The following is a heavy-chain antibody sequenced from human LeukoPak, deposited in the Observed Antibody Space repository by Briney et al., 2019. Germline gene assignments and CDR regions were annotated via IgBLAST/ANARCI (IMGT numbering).Heavy chain of an antibody. D-gene: IGHD5-12*01. CDR2: IYYSGST. CDR1: GGSISSYY. Sequence: SETLSLTCTVSGGSISSYYGSWIRQPPGKGLEWIGYIYYSGSTNYNPSLKSRVTISVDTSKNQFSLKLSSVTAADTAVYYCARRRASKYSGYVDFDYWGQGTLVTVSS. V-gene: IGHV4-59*08. CDR3: ARRRASKYSGYVDFDY. J-gene: IGHJ4*02.